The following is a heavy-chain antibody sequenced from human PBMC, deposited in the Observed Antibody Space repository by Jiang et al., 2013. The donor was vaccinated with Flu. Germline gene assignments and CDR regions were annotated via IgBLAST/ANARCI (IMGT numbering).Heavy chain of an antibody. CDR1: GGSISSGGYY. J-gene: IGHJ4*02. CDR3: ARDNGAWAMVRGVTRYFDY. Sequence: GLVKPSQTLSLTCTVSGGSISSGGYYWSWIRQHPGKGLEWIGYIYYSGSTYYNPSLKSRVTISVDTSKNQFSLKLSSVTAADTAVYYCARDNGAWAMVRGVTRYFDYWGQGTLVTVSS. CDR2: IYYSGST. D-gene: IGHD3-10*01. V-gene: IGHV4-31*03.